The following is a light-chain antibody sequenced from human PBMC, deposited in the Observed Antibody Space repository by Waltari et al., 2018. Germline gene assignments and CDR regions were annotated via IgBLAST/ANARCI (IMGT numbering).Light chain of an antibody. V-gene: IGKV3-11*01. J-gene: IGKJ4*01. CDR2: DAS. CDR1: QSVSSY. CDR3: QQRSNWPPLT. Sequence: EIVLTQSPATLSLSPGERATLSCRASQSVSSYLAWYQQKPGQAPRLLIYDASNRATCIPARFSGSGSGTDFTLTISSLEPEDFAVYYCQQRSNWPPLTFGRGTKVEVK.